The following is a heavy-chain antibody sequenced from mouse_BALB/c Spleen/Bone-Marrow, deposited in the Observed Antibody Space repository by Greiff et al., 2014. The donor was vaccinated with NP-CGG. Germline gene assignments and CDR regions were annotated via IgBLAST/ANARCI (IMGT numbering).Heavy chain of an antibody. CDR2: IYPGKSDT. CDR1: GYTFTSYW. Sequence: VQLQQSGTVLARPGASVKMSCKASGYTFTSYWMHWVKQRPGQGLEWIGTIYPGKSDTTYNQKFKGKAKLTADTSTSTAYMELSSLTNEDSAVYYCTTLARNYFDYWGQGTTLTVSS. D-gene: IGHD3-1*01. V-gene: IGHV1-5*01. CDR3: TTLARNYFDY. J-gene: IGHJ2*01.